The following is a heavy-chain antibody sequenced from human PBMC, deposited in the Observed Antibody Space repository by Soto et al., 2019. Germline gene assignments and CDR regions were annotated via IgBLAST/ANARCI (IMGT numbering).Heavy chain of an antibody. J-gene: IGHJ4*02. Sequence: QVQLVQSGAEVKKPGSSVKVSCTASGGTFSSYAISWVRQAPGQGLEWMGGIIPIFGTANYAQKFQGRVTITGDKSTSTAYMEMSSLRSEDTAVYYCARHPRARSGYYVYFDYWGQGTLVTVSS. CDR1: GGTFSSYA. CDR3: ARHPRARSGYYVYFDY. D-gene: IGHD3-3*01. CDR2: IIPIFGTA. V-gene: IGHV1-69*06.